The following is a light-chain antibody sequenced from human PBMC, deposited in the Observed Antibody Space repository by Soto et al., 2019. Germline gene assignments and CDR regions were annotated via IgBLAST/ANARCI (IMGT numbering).Light chain of an antibody. V-gene: IGKV1-9*01. J-gene: IGKJ5*01. CDR1: QGISSY. CDR2: APS. Sequence: DIHVTQSPSFLSASVGDRVTITCRASQGISSYLAWFQQKPGKAPKLLIYAPSTLQSGVPPRFSGSGSGTEFTLTISSLQPEDFATYFCLHLNSYPISFGQGTRLEI. CDR3: LHLNSYPIS.